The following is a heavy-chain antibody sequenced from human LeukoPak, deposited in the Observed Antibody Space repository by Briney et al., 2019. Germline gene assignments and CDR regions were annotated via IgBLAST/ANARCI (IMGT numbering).Heavy chain of an antibody. Sequence: SETLSLTCTVSGGSISSSTYYWVWIRQPPGKGLEWIGSINYSGNTYYNPSLKSRVTISVDTSKNQFSLKLSSVTAADTAVYYCARATYYDILTGSTVNYMDVWGKGTTVTISS. D-gene: IGHD3-9*01. CDR3: ARATYYDILTGSTVNYMDV. V-gene: IGHV4-39*07. CDR1: GGSISSSTYY. J-gene: IGHJ6*03. CDR2: INYSGNT.